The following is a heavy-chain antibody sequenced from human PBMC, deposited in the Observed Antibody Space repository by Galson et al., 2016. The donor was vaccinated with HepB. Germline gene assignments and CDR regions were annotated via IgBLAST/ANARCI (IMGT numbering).Heavy chain of an antibody. J-gene: IGHJ5*02. D-gene: IGHD1-26*01. CDR3: ARMGGGSYSNNWFDP. Sequence: SLRLSCAASGFTFSDYYMSWIRQAPGKGLEWVSYISGSSTYTNYADSVKDRFSISRDNAKNSLYLQMNSLRAEDTAVYFCARMGGGSYSNNWFDPWGQGTLVTVSS. CDR2: ISGSSTYT. V-gene: IGHV3-11*06. CDR1: GFTFSDYY.